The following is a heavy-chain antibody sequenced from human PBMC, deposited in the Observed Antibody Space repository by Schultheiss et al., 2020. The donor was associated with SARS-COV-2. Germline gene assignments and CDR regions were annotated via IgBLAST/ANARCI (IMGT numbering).Heavy chain of an antibody. D-gene: IGHD3-3*01. CDR2: ISSSSTYM. J-gene: IGHJ4*02. CDR3: ARGYYDFWSGPHWLE. V-gene: IGHV3-21*04. CDR1: GFTFRSYS. Sequence: GGSLRLSCVASGFTFRSYSMNWVRQAPGKGLEWVSSISSSSTYMYYADSVKGRFTISRDNSKNTLYLQMNSLRAEDTAVYYCARGYYDFWSGPHWLEWGQGTLVTVSS.